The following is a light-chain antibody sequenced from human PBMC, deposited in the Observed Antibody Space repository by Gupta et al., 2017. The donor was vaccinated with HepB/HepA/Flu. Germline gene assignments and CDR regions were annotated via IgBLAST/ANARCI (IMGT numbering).Light chain of an antibody. CDR2: DVS. V-gene: IGLV2-14*03. J-gene: IGLJ2*01. CDR3: SSDTIIITPR. Sequence: QSVLTQPASVSGSPGQSITISCTGTSSDVGGYNYVSWYQQHPGKAPKLMIYDVSNRPSGVSNRFSGSKSGNTASLTISGLQAEDEADYYCSSDTIIITPRFGGGTKLTVL. CDR1: SSDVGGYNY.